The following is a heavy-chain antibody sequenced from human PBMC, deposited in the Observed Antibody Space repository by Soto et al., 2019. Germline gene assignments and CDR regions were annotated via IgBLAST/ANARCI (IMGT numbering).Heavy chain of an antibody. V-gene: IGHV3-48*01. CDR2: ISSSSSTI. Sequence: GGSLRLSCAASGFTFSSYAMSWVRQAPGKGLEWVSAISSSSSTIYYADSVKGRFTISRDNAKNSLYLQMNSLRAEDTAVYYCARGSIAAAGYGYWGQGTLVTVSS. CDR3: ARGSIAAAGYGY. CDR1: GFTFSSYA. D-gene: IGHD6-13*01. J-gene: IGHJ4*02.